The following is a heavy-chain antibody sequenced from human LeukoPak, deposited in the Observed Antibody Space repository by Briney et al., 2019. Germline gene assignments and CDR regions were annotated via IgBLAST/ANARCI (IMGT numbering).Heavy chain of an antibody. J-gene: IGHJ4*02. CDR3: ARRNLLGSGDVDY. V-gene: IGHV1-2*02. Sequence: GASVKVSCKASGYTFTGYYMHWVRQAPGQGLEWMGWINPNSGGTNYAQKFQGRVTMTRDTSISTAYMQLSRLRSDDSAVYYCARRNLLGSGDVDYWGQGTLVTVSS. D-gene: IGHD7-27*01. CDR1: GYTFTGYY. CDR2: INPNSGGT.